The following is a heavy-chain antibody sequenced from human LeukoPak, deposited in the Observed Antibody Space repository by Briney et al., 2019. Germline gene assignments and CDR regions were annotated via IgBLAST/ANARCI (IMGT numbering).Heavy chain of an antibody. J-gene: IGHJ4*02. V-gene: IGHV3-48*03. Sequence: GGSLRLSCAASGLTLNSYGMNWVRQAPGKGLEWLAYMGGSAGYIFHADSVKGRFTISRDNAKNSVFLQMSSLRAEDTAIYYCVRNGNLISVGFDYWGLGTLVTVSS. CDR2: MGGSAGYI. CDR3: VRNGNLISVGFDY. D-gene: IGHD6-19*01. CDR1: GLTLNSYG.